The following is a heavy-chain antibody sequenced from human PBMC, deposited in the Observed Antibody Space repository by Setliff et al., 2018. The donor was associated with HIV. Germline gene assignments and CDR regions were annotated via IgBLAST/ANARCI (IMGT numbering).Heavy chain of an antibody. D-gene: IGHD6-25*01. V-gene: IGHV5-10-1*01. CDR2: IDPSDSYI. Sequence: GESLKISCKGSGYTFTSYWISWVRQMPGKGLEWMGRIDPSDSYINYSPSFQGHVTISADKSTTTAYLDWARLKASDTAMYYCVRYIGAAAGYIDHWGQGTLVTVSS. CDR3: VRYIGAAAGYIDH. CDR1: GYTFTSYW. J-gene: IGHJ4*02.